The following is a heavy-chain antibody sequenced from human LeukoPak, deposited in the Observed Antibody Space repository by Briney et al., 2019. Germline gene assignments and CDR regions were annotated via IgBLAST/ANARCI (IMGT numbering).Heavy chain of an antibody. V-gene: IGHV3-23*01. CDR1: GITLSNYG. Sequence: GGSLRLSCAVSGITLSNYGMSGVRHAPGGGREGVAGISGRGGNINYAHCVKGQFTISRDNAKNTLFLQMNSLRAEDTAVYFCAKRGVVIRVILVGFRKEAYYFDSWGQGALVTVSS. J-gene: IGHJ4*02. CDR3: AKRGVVIRVILVGFRKEAYYFDS. CDR2: ISGRGGNI. D-gene: IGHD3-22*01.